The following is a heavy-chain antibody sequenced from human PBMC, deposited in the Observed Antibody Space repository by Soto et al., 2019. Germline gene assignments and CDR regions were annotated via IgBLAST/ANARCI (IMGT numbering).Heavy chain of an antibody. CDR1: GVSVGSNY. D-gene: IGHD5-18*01. J-gene: IGHJ4*02. CDR3: ARHGYNYGGGYFDN. V-gene: IGHV3-66*04. Sequence: PGGSLRLSCAASGVSVGSNYMSWVRQAPGKGLEWVSVIYSGGSTYYADSVKGRFTISRDNSKSTLYLQMNSLRAEDTAVYYCARHGYNYGGGYFDNWGQGTLLTVSS. CDR2: IYSGGST.